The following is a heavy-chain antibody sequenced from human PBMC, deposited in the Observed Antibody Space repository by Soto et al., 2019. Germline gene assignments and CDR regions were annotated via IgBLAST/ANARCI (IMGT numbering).Heavy chain of an antibody. CDR2: IYYSGNT. D-gene: IGHD6-19*01. V-gene: IGHV4-30-4*01. CDR3: ARALYSSFYVGWFDP. CDR1: GGSISSGDFY. J-gene: IGHJ5*02. Sequence: SETLSLTCTISGGSISSGDFYWTWIRQPPGKGLEWIGYIYYSGNTYYNPALKSRVTISVDTSKNQFSLKLSSVTAADTAVYYCARALYSSFYVGWFDPWGQGTLVTVSS.